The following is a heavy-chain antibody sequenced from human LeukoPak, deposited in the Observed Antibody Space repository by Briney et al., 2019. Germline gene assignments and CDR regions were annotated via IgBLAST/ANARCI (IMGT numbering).Heavy chain of an antibody. J-gene: IGHJ6*02. CDR2: VNSDGSNT. D-gene: IGHD3-10*01. Sequence: GGSLRLSCAASGFTFSNYWMHWVRQAPGKGLVWVSRVNSDGSNTYYADSVKGRFTISRDNAKNTLYLQVNSLRAEDTAVYYCATPRGDYYYGMDVWGLGTTVTVSS. V-gene: IGHV3-74*01. CDR1: GFTFSNYW. CDR3: ATPRGDYYYGMDV.